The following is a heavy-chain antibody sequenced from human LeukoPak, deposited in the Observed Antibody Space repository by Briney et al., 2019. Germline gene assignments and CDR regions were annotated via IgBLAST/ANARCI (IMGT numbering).Heavy chain of an antibody. CDR3: ARNTVTTRINWFDP. D-gene: IGHD4-17*01. V-gene: IGHV1-69*05. Sequence: ASVKVSCKASGGTFSSYAISWVRQAPGQGLEWMGGIIPIFGTANYAQKFQGRVTITTDESTSTAYMELSSLRSEDTAVYYCARNTVTTRINWFDPWGQGTLVTVSS. CDR1: GGTFSSYA. CDR2: IIPIFGTA. J-gene: IGHJ5*02.